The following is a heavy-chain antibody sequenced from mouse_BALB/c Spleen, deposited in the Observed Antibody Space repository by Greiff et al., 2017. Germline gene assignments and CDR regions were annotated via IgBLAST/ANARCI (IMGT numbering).Heavy chain of an antibody. V-gene: IGHV1-7*01. CDR1: GYTFTSYW. D-gene: IGHD2-4*01. Sequence: QVQLQQSGAELAKPGASVKMSCKASGYTFTSYWMHWVKQRPGQGLEWIGYINPSTGYTEYNQKFKDKATLTADKSSSTAYMQLSSLTSEDSAVYYCARCYYDYAFAYWGQGTLVTVSA. CDR2: INPSTGYT. CDR3: ARCYYDYAFAY. J-gene: IGHJ3*01.